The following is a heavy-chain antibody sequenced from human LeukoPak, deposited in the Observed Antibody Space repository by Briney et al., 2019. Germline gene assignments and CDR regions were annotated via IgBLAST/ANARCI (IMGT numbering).Heavy chain of an antibody. Sequence: GSLRLSCAASGFTFSSYSMHWVRQAPGKGLEWVSYISTSSSTIYYADSVKGRFTISRDNAKNSLYLQMNSLRAEDTAVYYCARRAYFDLWGRGTLVTVSS. V-gene: IGHV3-48*04. CDR3: ARRAYFDL. CDR2: ISTSSSTI. CDR1: GFTFSSYS. J-gene: IGHJ2*01.